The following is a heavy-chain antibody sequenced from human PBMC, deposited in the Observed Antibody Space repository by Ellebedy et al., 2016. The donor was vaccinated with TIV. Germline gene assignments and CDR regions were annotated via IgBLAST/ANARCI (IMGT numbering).Heavy chain of an antibody. CDR1: GFTFSRYN. CDR3: AREGGYPLHDARDI. CDR2: ISFSGGI. J-gene: IGHJ3*02. D-gene: IGHD3-22*01. Sequence: GESLNISXVASGFTFSRYNMNWVRQAPGKGLEWLSYISFSGGIHYAASVRGRFTISRDDAKNSLFLQMNSVRVEDTAVYFCAREGGYPLHDARDIWGQGTMVTVSS. V-gene: IGHV3-69-1*01.